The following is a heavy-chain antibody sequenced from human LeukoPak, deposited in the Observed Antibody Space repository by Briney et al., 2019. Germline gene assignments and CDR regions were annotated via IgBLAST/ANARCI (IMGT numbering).Heavy chain of an antibody. V-gene: IGHV1-18*01. CDR1: GYTFTSYG. CDR2: ISAYNGNT. J-gene: IGHJ4*02. CDR3: ARVNYIAARHLDY. D-gene: IGHD6-6*01. Sequence: GESLKISCKGSGYTFTSYGISWVRQAPGQGLEWMGWISAYNGNTNYAQKLQGRVTMTTDTSTSTAYMELRSLRSDDTAVYYCARVNYIAARHLDYWGQGTLVTVSS.